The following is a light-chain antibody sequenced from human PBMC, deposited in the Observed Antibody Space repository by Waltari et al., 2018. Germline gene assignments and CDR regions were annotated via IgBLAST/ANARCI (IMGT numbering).Light chain of an antibody. CDR3: QQYNNWPPYT. J-gene: IGKJ2*01. CDR2: GAS. CDR1: QSVSSN. Sequence: EIVMTQSPATLSVSPGERVTLSCRAVQSVSSNLAWYQQKPGQAPRILIYGASTRAAGIRARFSGSGSGKEFTLTISSLQSEDFAVYYCQQYNNWPPYTFGQGTKLEIK. V-gene: IGKV3-15*01.